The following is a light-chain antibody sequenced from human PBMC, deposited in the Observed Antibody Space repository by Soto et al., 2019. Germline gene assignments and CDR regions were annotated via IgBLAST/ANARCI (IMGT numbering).Light chain of an antibody. CDR1: SSNIGAGYD. J-gene: IGLJ1*01. CDR3: QSYDSSLSGLV. CDR2: GNS. V-gene: IGLV1-40*01. Sequence: QLVLTQPPSVSGAPGQRVTISCTGSSSNIGAGYDVHWYQQLPGTAPKLLIYGNSNRPSGVPDRFSGSKSGTSASLAITGLQDEDEADYYCQSYDSSLSGLVFGTGTKLTVL.